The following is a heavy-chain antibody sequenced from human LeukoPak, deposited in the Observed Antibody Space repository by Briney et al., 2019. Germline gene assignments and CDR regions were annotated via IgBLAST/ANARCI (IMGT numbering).Heavy chain of an antibody. CDR3: AKDDQGVVGAVYYFDY. Sequence: GRSLRLSCAASGFIFNDYGMHWVRQAPGKGLEWVAFVRYDGSNKYYADSVKGRFTISRDNSKNTLYLQMNSLRAEDTAVYYCAKDDQGVVGAVYYFDYWGQGTLVTVSS. CDR2: VRYDGSNK. CDR1: GFIFNDYG. V-gene: IGHV3-30*02. J-gene: IGHJ4*02. D-gene: IGHD1-26*01.